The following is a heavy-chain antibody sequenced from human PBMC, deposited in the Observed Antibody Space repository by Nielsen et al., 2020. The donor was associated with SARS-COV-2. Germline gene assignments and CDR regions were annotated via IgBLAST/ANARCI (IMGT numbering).Heavy chain of an antibody. V-gene: IGHV3-30*03. J-gene: IGHJ4*02. D-gene: IGHD6-13*01. Sequence: GGSLRLSCTVSGFTFSRYGMHWVRQAPGKGLEWVAVISSDGNDEHYADTLKGRFTISRDNSKDTLYLQVNSLRSEDTAVYYCARDRWQQLVPTYWGQGTLVTVSS. CDR2: ISSDGNDE. CDR3: ARDRWQQLVPTY. CDR1: GFTFSRYG.